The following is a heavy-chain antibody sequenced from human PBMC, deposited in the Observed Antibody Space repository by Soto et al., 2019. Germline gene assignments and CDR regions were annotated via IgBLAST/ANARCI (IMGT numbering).Heavy chain of an antibody. CDR1: GGSMSKFY. V-gene: IGHV4-4*07. CDR2: VYATGTS. J-gene: IGHJ5*02. CDR3: VRDGSKTLRDCFDP. D-gene: IGHD4-17*01. Sequence: QVQVQESGPGLVKPSETLSLTCSVSGGSMSKFYWSWIRKTAGKGLEWMGRVYATGTSDYNPSLRSRIVMSGDLSKKTFSLRLRSVTAADTGVYYCVRDGSKTLRDCFDPWGQGILVTVSS.